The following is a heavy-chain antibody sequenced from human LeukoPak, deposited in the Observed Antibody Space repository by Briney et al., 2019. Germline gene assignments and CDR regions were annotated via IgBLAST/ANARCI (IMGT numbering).Heavy chain of an antibody. Sequence: SETLSPTCAVSGFPITSGSDFYWGWLRQPPENGLEWIGHFSRDAVTYYSPSLESRVTISSDTSKNHFSLRLTSVTAADSAVYYCARVNMVVSRPEGFFDLWGRGTLVTVSS. D-gene: IGHD4/OR15-4a*01. CDR3: ARVNMVVSRPEGFFDL. J-gene: IGHJ2*01. CDR2: FSRDAVT. V-gene: IGHV4-38-2*01. CDR1: GFPITSGSDFY.